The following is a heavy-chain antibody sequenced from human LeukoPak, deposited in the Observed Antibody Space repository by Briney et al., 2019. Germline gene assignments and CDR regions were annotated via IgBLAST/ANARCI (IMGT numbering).Heavy chain of an antibody. V-gene: IGHV4-59*12. CDR2: ISYSGST. D-gene: IGHD3-22*01. CDR1: GGSISSYY. J-gene: IGHJ3*02. Sequence: SETLSLTCTVSGGSISSYYWSWIRQPPGKGLEWIGSISYSGSTNYNPSLKSRVTVSVDTSKNQFSLKLSSVTTADTAVYYCARWSYGSSGQRPFDIWGQGAMVTVSS. CDR3: ARWSYGSSGQRPFDI.